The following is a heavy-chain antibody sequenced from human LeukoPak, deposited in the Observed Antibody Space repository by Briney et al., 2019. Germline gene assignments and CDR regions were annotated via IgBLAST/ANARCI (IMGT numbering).Heavy chain of an antibody. V-gene: IGHV1-2*02. Sequence: ASVKVSCKASGYTFTGYYMHWVRQAPGQGLEWMGWINPNSGGTNYAQKFQGRVTMTRDTSTSTVYMELSSLRSEDTAVYYCARDLGNYQHRNSYDSSALTDYWGQGTLVTVSS. J-gene: IGHJ4*02. D-gene: IGHD3-22*01. CDR1: GYTFTGYY. CDR3: ARDLGNYQHRNSYDSSALTDY. CDR2: INPNSGGT.